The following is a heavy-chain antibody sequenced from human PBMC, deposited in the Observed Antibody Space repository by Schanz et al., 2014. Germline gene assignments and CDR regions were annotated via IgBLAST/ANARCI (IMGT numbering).Heavy chain of an antibody. Sequence: QVHLVQSGAEVKRPGASVKVSCKASEYSFTSYSMHWVRQAPGQRLEWMGWINTGSGDTKYSQNFQGRVTITRDTSANTASIELSSLRCEDTAEDYCARDRGFFDRDDLDYFDAWGQGTLGTVAA. D-gene: IGHD3-3*01. CDR3: ARDRGFFDRDDLDYFDA. CDR2: INTGSGDT. V-gene: IGHV1-3*04. CDR1: EYSFTSYS. J-gene: IGHJ4*02.